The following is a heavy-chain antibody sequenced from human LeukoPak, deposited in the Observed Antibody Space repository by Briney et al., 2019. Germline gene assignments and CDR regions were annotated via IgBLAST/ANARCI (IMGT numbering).Heavy chain of an antibody. D-gene: IGHD5-18*01. J-gene: IGHJ3*02. V-gene: IGHV4-59*08. CDR3: ARQTGYIYGNSNLWPDAFNM. Sequence: KSSETLSLTCSVSGDSITNYYWSWIRQPPGKGLDWIGYIHHSGNTNYNPSLKSRVTISIDTSRNQVSLRLSSVTAADTAVYYCARQTGYIYGNSNLWPDAFNMWGQGTMVTVSS. CDR2: IHHSGNT. CDR1: GDSITNYY.